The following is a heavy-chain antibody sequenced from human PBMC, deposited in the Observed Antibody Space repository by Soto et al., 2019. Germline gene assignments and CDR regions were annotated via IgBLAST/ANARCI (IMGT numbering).Heavy chain of an antibody. V-gene: IGHV4-31*03. CDR1: GGSISSSAFY. CDR3: ARESEAVAGKASYHFDH. J-gene: IGHJ4*02. D-gene: IGHD6-19*01. Sequence: QVQLQESGPGLVKPSQTLSLTCTVSGGSISSSAFYWSWIRQHPQKGLEWIGYIYYSGTTHYNPSLKSRVTISVDTSKNQFSLNLSSVTAADTAVYYCARESEAVAGKASYHFDHWGQGTLVTVSS. CDR2: IYYSGTT.